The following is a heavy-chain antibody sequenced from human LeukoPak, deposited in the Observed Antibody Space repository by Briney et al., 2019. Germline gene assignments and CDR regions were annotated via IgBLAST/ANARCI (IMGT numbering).Heavy chain of an antibody. J-gene: IGHJ4*02. Sequence: PGGSLRLSCAASGFTFSSYGMHWVRQAPGKGLEWVSSISSSSSYIYYADSVKGRFTISRDNAKNSLYLQMNSLRAEDTAVYYCARRAVAAAGTSPDDYWGQGTLVTVSS. D-gene: IGHD6-13*01. CDR2: ISSSSSYI. V-gene: IGHV3-21*01. CDR3: ARRAVAAAGTSPDDY. CDR1: GFTFSSYG.